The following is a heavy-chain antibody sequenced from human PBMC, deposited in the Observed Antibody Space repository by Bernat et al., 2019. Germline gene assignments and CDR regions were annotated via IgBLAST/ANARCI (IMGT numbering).Heavy chain of an antibody. D-gene: IGHD1-26*01. CDR3: ARAPEWEPGYYYGMDV. CDR1: GFTFSSYS. J-gene: IGHJ6*02. V-gene: IGHV3-48*01. CDR2: ISSSSSTI. Sequence: EVQLVESGGGLVQPGGSLRLSCAASGFTFSSYSMNWVRQAPGKGLEWVSYISSSSSTIYYADSVKGRFTNARDNAKTSLYLKMNSLRAEDTAVYYCARAPEWEPGYYYGMDVWGQGTTVTVSS.